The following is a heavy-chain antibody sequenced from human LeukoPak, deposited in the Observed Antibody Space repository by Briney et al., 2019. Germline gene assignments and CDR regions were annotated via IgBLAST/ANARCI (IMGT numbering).Heavy chain of an antibody. CDR3: ARVGVVVAATGNLWFDP. Sequence: GGSLRDSCAASGFTFSSYEMNWVRQAPGKGLEWVSYICSSGTTIYYADSVKGRFTISRDNAKNSLYLQMNSLRAEDTAVYYCARVGVVVAATGNLWFDPWGQGTLVTVSS. J-gene: IGHJ5*02. CDR1: GFTFSSYE. CDR2: ICSSGTTI. D-gene: IGHD2-15*01. V-gene: IGHV3-48*03.